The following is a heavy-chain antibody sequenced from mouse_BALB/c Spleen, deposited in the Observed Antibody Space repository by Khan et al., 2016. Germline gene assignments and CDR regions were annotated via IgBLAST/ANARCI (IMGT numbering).Heavy chain of an antibody. CDR2: ISYSGST. CDR3: ARRGGTTDAFAY. D-gene: IGHD1-1*01. Sequence: EVQLQESGPGLVKPSQSLSLTCTVTGYSITSDYAWNWIRQFPGNKLEWMGYISYSGSTNYNPSLKSRIYITRDTSKNQFFLQLNSVTTEDTATYYCARRGGTTDAFAYWGQGTLVTVSA. J-gene: IGHJ3*01. V-gene: IGHV3-2*02. CDR1: GYSITSDYA.